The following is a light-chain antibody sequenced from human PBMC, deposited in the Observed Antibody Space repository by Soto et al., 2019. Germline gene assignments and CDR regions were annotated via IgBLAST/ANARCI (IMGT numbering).Light chain of an antibody. J-gene: IGLJ1*01. Sequence: SVLTQPPSASGSPGQSVTISCTGTSSDVGGYNYVSWYQHHPGNAPKLMIYEVNKRTSGVPDRFSGSKSGNTASLTVSGLQAEDEADYYCSSYAGSNTPYVFGNGTKVTVL. V-gene: IGLV2-8*01. CDR3: SSYAGSNTPYV. CDR1: SSDVGGYNY. CDR2: EVN.